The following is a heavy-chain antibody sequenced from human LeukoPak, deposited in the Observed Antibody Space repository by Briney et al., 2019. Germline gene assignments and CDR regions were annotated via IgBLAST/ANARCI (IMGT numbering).Heavy chain of an antibody. CDR3: ARQEKVVVVAATVVAHKKGGYNWFDP. CDR1: GYSFTSYW. D-gene: IGHD2-15*01. J-gene: IGHJ5*02. V-gene: IGHV5-51*01. Sequence: GESLKISCKGSGYSFTSYWIGWVRQMPGKGLEWMGIIYPGDSDTGYSPSFQGQVTISADKSISTAYLQWSSLKASDTAMYYCARQEKVVVVAATVVAHKKGGYNWFDPWGQGTLVTVSS. CDR2: IYPGDSDT.